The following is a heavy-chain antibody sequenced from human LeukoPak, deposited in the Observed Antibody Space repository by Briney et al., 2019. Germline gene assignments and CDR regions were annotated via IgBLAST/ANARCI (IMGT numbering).Heavy chain of an antibody. CDR1: GGSISSYY. Sequence: KPSETLSLTCTVSGGSISSYYWSWIRQPAGKGLEWIGRIYTSGSTNYNPSLKSRVTMSVDTSKNQFSLKLSSVTAADTAVYYCARGSGSGYDMPSYYYYYMDVWGKGTTVTVSS. D-gene: IGHD5-12*01. J-gene: IGHJ6*03. V-gene: IGHV4-4*07. CDR3: ARGSGSGYDMPSYYYYYMDV. CDR2: IYTSGST.